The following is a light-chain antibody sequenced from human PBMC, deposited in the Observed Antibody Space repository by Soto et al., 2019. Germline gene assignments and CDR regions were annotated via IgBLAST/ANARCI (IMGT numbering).Light chain of an antibody. Sequence: QSVLTQPPSVSAAPGQTVTISCSGSSSNVGNNYVSWYQQLPGTAPKLLIYDNNNRPSGIPDRFSGSKSGTSATLGITGLQTGDEADYYCGTWDNSLSGVVFGGGTKLTVL. CDR3: GTWDNSLSGVV. CDR1: SSNVGNNY. V-gene: IGLV1-51*01. J-gene: IGLJ2*01. CDR2: DNN.